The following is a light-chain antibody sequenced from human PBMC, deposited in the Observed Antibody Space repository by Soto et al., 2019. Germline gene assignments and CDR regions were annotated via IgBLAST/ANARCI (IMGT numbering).Light chain of an antibody. V-gene: IGKV3-20*01. J-gene: IGKJ1*01. CDR2: GAS. Sequence: EIVLTQSPGTLSLSPGERATLSCRASQSVSDNYLAWYQQKPGQAPRLLIYGASSRATGIPDRFSGSGSVTXCTXTXSRLEPEDFAEYYCQQYGSSPGTFGQGTKVEIK. CDR1: QSVSDNY. CDR3: QQYGSSPGT.